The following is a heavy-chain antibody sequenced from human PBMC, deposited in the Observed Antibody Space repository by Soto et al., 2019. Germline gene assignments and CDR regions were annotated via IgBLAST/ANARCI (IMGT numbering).Heavy chain of an antibody. J-gene: IGHJ4*02. CDR2: INYSGST. CDR3: ASQHYYDSSGYYVVY. CDR1: GGSLSGYY. Sequence: SETLSLTCAVYGGSLSGYYWTWIRQSPGKGLEWIGHINYSGSTNYNPSLKSRVFISIDTSKNQFSLKLSSVTAADTAVYYCASQHYYDSSGYYVVYWGQGTRVTVSS. D-gene: IGHD3-22*01. V-gene: IGHV4-34*01.